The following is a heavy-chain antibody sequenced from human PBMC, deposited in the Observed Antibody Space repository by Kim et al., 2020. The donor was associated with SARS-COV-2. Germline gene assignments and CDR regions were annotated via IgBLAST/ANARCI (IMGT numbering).Heavy chain of an antibody. Sequence: SVKVSCKSSGGTFSSYAFTWVRQAPGHGLEWMGGIIPHLNTGVYAQKFQDRVTITATESTNTAYLELSGLRSDDTAVYYCARDVGGFYESSGFSATGANWGPGTLVTVSS. CDR1: GGTFSSYA. CDR3: ARDVGGFYESSGFSATGAN. D-gene: IGHD3-22*01. V-gene: IGHV1-69*13. CDR2: IIPHLNTG. J-gene: IGHJ4*02.